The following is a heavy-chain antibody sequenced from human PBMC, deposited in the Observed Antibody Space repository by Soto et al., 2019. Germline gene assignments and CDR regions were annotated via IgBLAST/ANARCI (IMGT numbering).Heavy chain of an antibody. J-gene: IGHJ4*02. D-gene: IGHD2-21*02. Sequence: PGGSLRLSCAASGFTFNTYGMTWVRQAPGKGLEWVSTVSGSGGGTYYADSVKGRFTISRVNSKNTMYLQMSNLRAEDTAVYFCARIGPYCGGDCYPDFDFWGLGTPVTV. V-gene: IGHV3-23*01. CDR3: ARIGPYCGGDCYPDFDF. CDR2: VSGSGGGT. CDR1: GFTFNTYG.